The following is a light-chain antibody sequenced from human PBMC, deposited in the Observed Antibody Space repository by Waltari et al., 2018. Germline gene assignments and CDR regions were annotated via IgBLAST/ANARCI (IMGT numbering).Light chain of an antibody. V-gene: IGKV3-20*01. J-gene: IGKJ4*01. CDR1: QSVSSIY. Sequence: EMVLTQSPGTLPLSQGERATLSCRASQSVSSIYLAWYQHIPGQAPRLLIYGASSRATGIPDRFSGRGSGTDFTLTISRLEPEDFAVYYCHQYGSSPLTFGGGTKVEI. CDR3: HQYGSSPLT. CDR2: GAS.